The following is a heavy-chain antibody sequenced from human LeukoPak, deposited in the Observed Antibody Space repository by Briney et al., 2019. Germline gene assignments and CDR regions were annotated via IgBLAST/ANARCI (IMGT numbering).Heavy chain of an antibody. Sequence: SETLSLTCTVSGGSISSSSYYWSWIRQPPGKGLEWIGYIYYSGSTNYNPPLKSRVTVSVDTSKNRFSLKLSSVTAADTAVYYCASRYKNYKEGGGDAFDIWGQGTMVTVSS. V-gene: IGHV4-61*01. J-gene: IGHJ3*02. CDR2: IYYSGST. CDR3: ASRYKNYKEGGGDAFDI. D-gene: IGHD3-10*01. CDR1: GGSISSSSYY.